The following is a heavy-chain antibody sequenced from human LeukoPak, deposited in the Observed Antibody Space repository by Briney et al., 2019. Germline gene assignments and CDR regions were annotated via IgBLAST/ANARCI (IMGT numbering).Heavy chain of an antibody. CDR2: ISGSGGST. D-gene: IGHD2-21*02. CDR1: GFTFSSYA. V-gene: IGHV3-23*01. Sequence: GGCLSLSCAASGFTFSSYAMSWVRRAPGKGLEWVSAISGSGGSTYYADSVKGRSTISRDNSKNTLYLQMNSLRAEDTAVYYCAKDRFRVTSFDYWGQGTLVTVSS. J-gene: IGHJ4*02. CDR3: AKDRFRVTSFDY.